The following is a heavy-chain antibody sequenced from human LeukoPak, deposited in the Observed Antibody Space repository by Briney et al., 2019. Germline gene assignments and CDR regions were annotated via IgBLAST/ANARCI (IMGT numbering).Heavy chain of an antibody. V-gene: IGHV3-30-3*01. CDR3: ARVALGAFDI. CDR2: ISYDGSNK. Sequence: GGSLGLSCAASGFTFSSYAMHWVRQAPGKGLEWVAVISYDGSNKYYADSVKGRFTISRDNSKNTLYLQMNSLRAEDTAVYYCARVALGAFDIWGQGTMVTVSS. CDR1: GFTFSSYA. D-gene: IGHD3-3*01. J-gene: IGHJ3*02.